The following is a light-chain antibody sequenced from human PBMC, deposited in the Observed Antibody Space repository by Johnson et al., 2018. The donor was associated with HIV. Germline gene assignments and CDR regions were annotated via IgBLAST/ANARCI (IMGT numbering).Light chain of an antibody. Sequence: GSSSNIGNNYVSWYQQLPGTAPKLLIYENTERPSGIPDRFSGSKSGTSATLGITGLQTGDEADYYFGTWDSGLSGGLYLFGTGTKVTVL. V-gene: IGLV1-51*02. J-gene: IGLJ1*01. CDR1: SSNIGNNY. CDR2: ENT. CDR3: GTWDSGLSGGLYL.